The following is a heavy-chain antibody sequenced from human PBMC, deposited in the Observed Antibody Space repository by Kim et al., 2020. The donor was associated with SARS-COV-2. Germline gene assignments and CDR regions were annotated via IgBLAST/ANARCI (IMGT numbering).Heavy chain of an antibody. D-gene: IGHD5-12*01. V-gene: IGHV3-23*01. J-gene: IGHJ4*02. CDR2: ISGSGGST. CDR3: AKDPDSTIYSDYDPFDY. Sequence: GGSLRLSCAASGFTFSSYAMSWVRQAPGKGLEWVSAISGSGGSTYYADSVKGRFTISRDNSKNTLYLQMNSLRAEDTAVYYCAKDPDSTIYSDYDPFDYWGQGPLVTVSS. CDR1: GFTFSSYA.